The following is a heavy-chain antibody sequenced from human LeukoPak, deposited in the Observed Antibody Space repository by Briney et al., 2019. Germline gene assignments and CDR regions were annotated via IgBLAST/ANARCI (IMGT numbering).Heavy chain of an antibody. CDR3: ARRHSSSWFLDY. Sequence: PSETLSLTCTVSGGSISSYYWSWIRQPPGKGLEWIGYIYYSGSTNYNPSLKSRVTISVDTSKNQFSLKLSSVTAADTAAYYCARRHSSSWFLDYWGQGILVTVSS. CDR1: GGSISSYY. D-gene: IGHD6-13*01. V-gene: IGHV4-59*08. J-gene: IGHJ4*02. CDR2: IYYSGST.